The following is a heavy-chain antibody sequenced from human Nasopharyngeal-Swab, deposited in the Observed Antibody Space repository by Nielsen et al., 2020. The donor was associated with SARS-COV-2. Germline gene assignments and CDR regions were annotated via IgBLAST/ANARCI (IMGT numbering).Heavy chain of an antibody. D-gene: IGHD2-21*01. Sequence: GESLKISCAASGFTFSRYDMSWVRQAPGKGLEWVSTISGSGGTTYYADSVNDRFTISRDNSKNTLYLQTNSLRVEDTAVYFCAKAPYLRGLDVWGQGTTVTVSS. CDR1: GFTFSRYD. J-gene: IGHJ6*02. CDR2: ISGSGGTT. V-gene: IGHV3-23*01. CDR3: AKAPYLRGLDV.